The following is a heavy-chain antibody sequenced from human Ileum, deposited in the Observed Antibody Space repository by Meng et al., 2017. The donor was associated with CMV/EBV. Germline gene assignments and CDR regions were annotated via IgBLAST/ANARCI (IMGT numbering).Heavy chain of an antibody. J-gene: IGHJ4*02. CDR1: FTFSPSV. V-gene: IGHV3-30-3*01. D-gene: IGHD3-10*01. CDR2: ISYDGSNT. CDR3: ARNTFYSGSGTYYFDY. Sequence: FTFSPSVMHWVRQAPGKGLEWVASISYDGSNTYYADSVTGRFTISRDNSKHTLYLQMNSLRTEDTAVYFCARNTFYSGSGTYYFDYWGQGTLVTVSS.